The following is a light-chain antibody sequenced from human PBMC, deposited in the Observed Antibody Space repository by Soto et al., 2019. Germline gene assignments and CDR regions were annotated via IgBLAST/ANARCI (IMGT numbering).Light chain of an antibody. CDR1: QSITNNY. Sequence: EIVLTQSPGTLSFSPGDRATLSCRASQSITNNYLAWYQQKAGQVPRLLLYGASTRPTGIPDRFSGSGSGTDFTLTITRLEPDDFAVYYCQHYGSSPRTFGQGTKVDIK. V-gene: IGKV3-20*01. J-gene: IGKJ1*01. CDR2: GAS. CDR3: QHYGSSPRT.